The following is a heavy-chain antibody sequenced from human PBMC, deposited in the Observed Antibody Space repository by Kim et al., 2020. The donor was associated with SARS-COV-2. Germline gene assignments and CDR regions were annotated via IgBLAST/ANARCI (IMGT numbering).Heavy chain of an antibody. V-gene: IGHV3-23*01. Sequence: GGSLRLSCAASGFTFSSYAMSWVRQAPGKGLEWVSAISGSGGSTYYADSVKGRFTTSRDNSKNTLYLQMNSLRAEDTAVYYCAKDLYYYGSGSYRGDPNWFDPWGQGTLVTVSS. CDR2: ISGSGGST. CDR1: GFTFSSYA. J-gene: IGHJ5*02. D-gene: IGHD3-10*01. CDR3: AKDLYYYGSGSYRGDPNWFDP.